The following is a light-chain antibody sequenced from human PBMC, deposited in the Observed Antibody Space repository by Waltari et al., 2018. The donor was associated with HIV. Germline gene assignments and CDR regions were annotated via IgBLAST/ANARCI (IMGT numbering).Light chain of an antibody. J-gene: IGKJ4*01. CDR1: QSIFYSSNSKNY. CDR3: QQYYNTPLT. CDR2: WAS. V-gene: IGKV4-1*01. Sequence: DIVMTQSPDSLAVSLGERATLNCRSSQSIFYSSNSKNYLAWYQQKPGQPPKLLMVWASARESGVPDRFSGSGSGTDFTLTISSLQAEDVATYYCQQYYNTPLTFGGGTKVEI.